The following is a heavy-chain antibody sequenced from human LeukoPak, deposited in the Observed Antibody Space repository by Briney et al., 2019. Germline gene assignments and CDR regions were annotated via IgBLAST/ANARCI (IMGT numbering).Heavy chain of an antibody. D-gene: IGHD3-3*01. Sequence: PGGSLRLPCAASGFTFSSYAMTWVRQAPGKGLDWVSAISDSGASTYYADSVRGRFTISRDNSKNQLYLQMSSLRAEDTAIYYCAKGTTISQPRRFDYWGQGTLVTVSS. V-gene: IGHV3-23*01. CDR1: GFTFSSYA. CDR3: AKGTTISQPRRFDY. CDR2: ISDSGAST. J-gene: IGHJ4*02.